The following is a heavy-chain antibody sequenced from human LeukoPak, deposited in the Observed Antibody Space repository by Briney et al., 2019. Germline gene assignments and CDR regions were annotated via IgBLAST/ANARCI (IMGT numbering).Heavy chain of an antibody. V-gene: IGHV3-7*01. CDR2: INQDGRQK. J-gene: IGHJ4*02. D-gene: IGHD2-15*01. CDR1: GFSLSGYW. CDR3: ARDYTYCSGSRCYDRFDS. Sequence: PGGSLRLSCAASGFSLSGYWMTWVRQAPGKGLEWVANINQDGRQKNHVDSVQGRFTISRDNAKNSLYLQMNSLTAEHTAVYYCARDYTYCSGSRCYDRFDSWGQGIRVTVSS.